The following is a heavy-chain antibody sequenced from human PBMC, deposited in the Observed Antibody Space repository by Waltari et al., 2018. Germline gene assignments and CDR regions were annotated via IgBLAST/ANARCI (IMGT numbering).Heavy chain of an antibody. Sequence: QVQLVQSGAEVKKPGSSVKVSCKASGGTFSSYAISWVRQAPGQGLEWMGGSIPIFGTANDAQKFQGRVTITTDESTSTAYMELSSLRSEDTAVYYCARAADYGGNRRYFQHWGQGTLVTVSS. J-gene: IGHJ1*01. D-gene: IGHD4-17*01. V-gene: IGHV1-69*05. CDR1: GGTFSSYA. CDR2: SIPIFGTA. CDR3: ARAADYGGNRRYFQH.